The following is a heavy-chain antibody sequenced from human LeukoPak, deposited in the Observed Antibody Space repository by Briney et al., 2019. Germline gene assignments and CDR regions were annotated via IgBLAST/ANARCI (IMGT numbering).Heavy chain of an antibody. CDR1: GFTFLSYG. CDR3: ASHLGIAAADTKANWFDP. Sequence: GRSLRLSCAASGFTFLSYGMHWVRQAPGKGLDWVALISYHGSNKLYADSVKGRFTISRDNSNDTVYLEMNSLRAEDTAVYYCASHLGIAAADTKANWFDPWGQGTLVTVSS. CDR2: ISYHGSNK. V-gene: IGHV3-30*03. J-gene: IGHJ5*02. D-gene: IGHD6-13*01.